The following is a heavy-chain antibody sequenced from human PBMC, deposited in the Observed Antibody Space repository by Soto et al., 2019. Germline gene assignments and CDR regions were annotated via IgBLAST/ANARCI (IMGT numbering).Heavy chain of an antibody. CDR3: AALPGSLQDPTHFDY. J-gene: IGHJ4*02. D-gene: IGHD2-15*01. Sequence: QVQLVQSGAEVKKPGASVKVSCKASGYTFTSYYMHWVRQAPGQGLEWMGIINPSGGSTSYAQKVQGRVTMTRETSTSTVYMELSSLRSEDTAVYYCAALPGSLQDPTHFDYWGQGTLVTVSS. CDR2: INPSGGST. V-gene: IGHV1-46*01. CDR1: GYTFTSYY.